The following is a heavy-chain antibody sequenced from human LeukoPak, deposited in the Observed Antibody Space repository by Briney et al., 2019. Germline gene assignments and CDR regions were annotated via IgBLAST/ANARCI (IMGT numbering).Heavy chain of an antibody. CDR2: IYWDDDK. CDR3: VRISRSFVVATDWFFDL. Sequence: SGPTLVNPTQTLTLTCTFSGFSLNTHRVGVGWIRQPPGKALGGLALIYWDDDKRYSPSLRTRLTITKDTSKNQVVLTMTNMASVDTGTYFCVRISRSFVVATDWFFDLWGRGTLVTVSS. J-gene: IGHJ2*01. CDR1: GFSLNTHRVG. V-gene: IGHV2-5*04. D-gene: IGHD2-21*02.